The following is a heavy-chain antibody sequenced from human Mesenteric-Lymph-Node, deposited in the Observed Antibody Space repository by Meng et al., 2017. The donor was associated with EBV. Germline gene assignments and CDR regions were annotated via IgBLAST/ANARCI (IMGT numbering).Heavy chain of an antibody. CDR1: GGSITSTNW. CDR3: ARESLRKYQYTTYWRGNWFDP. CDR2: IYHFGST. V-gene: IGHV4-4*02. D-gene: IGHD2/OR15-2a*01. J-gene: IGHJ5*02. Sequence: VPLRECVPVLVKPSGPLSLTCAAAGGSITSTNWWSWVRQSPGKGLEWIGEIYHFGSTNYNPSLKSRVTMSVDRSKNQFSLRLSSVTAADTAVYYCARESLRKYQYTTYWRGNWFDPWGQGTLVTVSS.